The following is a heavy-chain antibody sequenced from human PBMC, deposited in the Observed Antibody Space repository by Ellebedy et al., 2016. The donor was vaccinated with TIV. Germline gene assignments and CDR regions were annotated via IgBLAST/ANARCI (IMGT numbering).Heavy chain of an antibody. CDR2: IGYDRNKK. CDR1: GFIFSNYG. J-gene: IGHJ6*02. D-gene: IGHD6-19*01. Sequence: GESLKISCAASGFIFSNYGLHWVRQAPGKGLEWVAVIGYDRNKKYYADPVKGRFAISRDDSNNRVYLQMNSLRAEDTAVYYCARHPGAGDGMDVWGQGTTVSVYS. CDR3: ARHPGAGDGMDV. V-gene: IGHV3-33*01.